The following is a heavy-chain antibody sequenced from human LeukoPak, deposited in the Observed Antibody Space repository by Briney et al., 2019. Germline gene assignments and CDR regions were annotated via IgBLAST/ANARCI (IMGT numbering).Heavy chain of an antibody. J-gene: IGHJ4*02. CDR2: TYRTGST. CDR1: GGSISSGSYS. Sequence: SETLSLTCTVSGGSISSGSYSWSWVRQPAGKGLEWIGRTYRTGSTNYNPSLNSRATISVDTSKNQFSLKLTSVTAADTAVYYCARVLRSHFGLWGQGTLVTVSS. CDR3: ARVLRSHFGL. V-gene: IGHV4-61*02.